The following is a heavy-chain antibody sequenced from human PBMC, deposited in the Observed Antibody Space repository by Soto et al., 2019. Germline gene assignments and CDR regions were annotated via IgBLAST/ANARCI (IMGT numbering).Heavy chain of an antibody. D-gene: IGHD3-22*01. CDR2: ISSVSSTI. Sequence: EVQLVESGGGLVQPGGSLRLSCAASGFTFGSYSMNWVRQAPGKGLEWISYISSVSSTIYYADSVKGRFTISRDNAKNSLYLQMNSLRDEDTAVYYCARDPNTYCYYDTVGYWGQGTLVTVSS. J-gene: IGHJ4*02. CDR3: ARDPNTYCYYDTVGY. V-gene: IGHV3-48*02. CDR1: GFTFGSYS.